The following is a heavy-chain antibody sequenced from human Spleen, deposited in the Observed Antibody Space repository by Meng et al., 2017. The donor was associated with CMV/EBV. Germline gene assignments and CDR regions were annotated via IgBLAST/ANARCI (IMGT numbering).Heavy chain of an antibody. J-gene: IGHJ4*02. V-gene: IGHV3-7*01. CDR2: IKQDGSEK. Sequence: GESLKISCAASGFTFSSYWMSWVRQAPGKGLEWVANIKQDGSEKYYVDSVKGRFTISRDNAKNSLYLQMNSLRAEDTAVYYCARERGYCSSTSCSGFDWGQGTLVTVSS. CDR3: ARERGYCSSTSCSGFD. D-gene: IGHD2-2*01. CDR1: GFTFSSYW.